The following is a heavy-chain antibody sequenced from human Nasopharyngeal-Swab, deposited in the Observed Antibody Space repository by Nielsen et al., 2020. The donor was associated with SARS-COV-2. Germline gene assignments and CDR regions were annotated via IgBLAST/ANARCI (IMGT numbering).Heavy chain of an antibody. D-gene: IGHD3-22*01. J-gene: IGHJ5*02. Sequence: WIRQPPGKGLEWIGYIYYSGSTNYNPSLKSRVTISVDTSKNQFSLKLSSVTAADTAAYYCAREKTHYDSSGYYYLWFDPWGQGTLVTVSS. V-gene: IGHV4-59*01. CDR2: IYYSGST. CDR3: AREKTHYDSSGYYYLWFDP.